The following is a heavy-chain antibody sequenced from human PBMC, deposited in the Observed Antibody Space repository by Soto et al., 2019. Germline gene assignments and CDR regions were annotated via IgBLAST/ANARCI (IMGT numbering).Heavy chain of an antibody. CDR2: SSAYNGNT. CDR1: GYTFTSYG. CDR3: ARDKRARPPGYNSGWSFDY. V-gene: IGHV1-18*04. D-gene: IGHD6-19*01. Sequence: GASVKVSCKASGYTFTSYGISWVRQAPGQGLEWMGWSSAYNGNTNYAQKLQGRVTMTTDTSTSTAYMEMRSLRSDDTAVYYCARDKRARPPGYNSGWSFDYWGQGTLVTVSS. J-gene: IGHJ4*02.